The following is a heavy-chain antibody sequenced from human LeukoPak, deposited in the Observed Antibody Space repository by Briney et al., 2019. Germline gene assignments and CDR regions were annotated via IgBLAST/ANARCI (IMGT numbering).Heavy chain of an antibody. Sequence: GESLKISCKGSGYSFTTYWIGWVRQMPGKGLEWMGIIFPGDSDTRYSPSFQGQVTISADKSISTAYLQWSSLKASDTAMYYCARRGPNYYDSSGYASSDYWGQGTLVTVSS. D-gene: IGHD3-22*01. CDR3: ARRGPNYYDSSGYASSDY. CDR1: GYSFTTYW. J-gene: IGHJ4*02. CDR2: IFPGDSDT. V-gene: IGHV5-51*01.